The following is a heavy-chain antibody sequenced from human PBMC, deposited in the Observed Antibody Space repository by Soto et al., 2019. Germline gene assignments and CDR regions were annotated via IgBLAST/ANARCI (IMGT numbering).Heavy chain of an antibody. CDR1: GYGFTTYG. V-gene: IGHV1-18*01. D-gene: IGHD3-10*01. J-gene: IGHJ4*02. CDR3: ARGEYGDY. Sequence: QVHLVQSGAEVKKPGASVKVSCKGSGYGFTTYGITWVRQAPGQGLEWMAWISAHNGNTNYAQKLQGRVTVTRDTSTSTAYMELRRLRSDDTAVYYCARGEYGDYLGQGALVTVSS. CDR2: ISAHNGNT.